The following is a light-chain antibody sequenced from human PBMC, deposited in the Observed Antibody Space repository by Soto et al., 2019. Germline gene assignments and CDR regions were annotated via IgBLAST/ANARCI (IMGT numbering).Light chain of an antibody. CDR1: NIGSKS. Sequence: SYELTQPPSVSVAPGKPARITCWGNNIGSKSVHWYQQMPGQAPVLVIYYDSDRPSGLPERFSGSNSGNTATLTISRGEAGDEADYYCQVWDSSSDHVVFGGGTKVTV. J-gene: IGLJ2*01. CDR2: YDS. V-gene: IGLV3-21*04. CDR3: QVWDSSSDHVV.